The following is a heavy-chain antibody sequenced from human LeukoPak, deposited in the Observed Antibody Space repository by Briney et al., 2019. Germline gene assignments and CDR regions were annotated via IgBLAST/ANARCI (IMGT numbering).Heavy chain of an antibody. CDR2: INPNSGGT. J-gene: IGHJ4*02. CDR1: GYTFTGYY. Sequence: GASVKVSCKASGYTFTGYYMHWMRQAPGQGLEWMGWINPNSGGTNYAQKFQGRVTMTRDTSISTAYMELSRLRSDDTAVYYCAKNHLPTHDYGSINFDYWGQGTLVTVSS. D-gene: IGHD4-23*01. CDR3: AKNHLPTHDYGSINFDY. V-gene: IGHV1-2*02.